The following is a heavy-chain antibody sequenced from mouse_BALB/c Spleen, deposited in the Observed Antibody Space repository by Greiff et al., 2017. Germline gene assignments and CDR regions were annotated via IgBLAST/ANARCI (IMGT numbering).Heavy chain of an antibody. CDR3: ARETSTMIAPFAY. J-gene: IGHJ3*01. CDR1: GFNIKDTY. CDR2: IDPANGNT. V-gene: IGHV14-3*02. Sequence: EVQLQQSGAELVKPGASVKLSCTASGFNIKDTYMHWVKQRPEQGLEWIGRIDPANGNTKYDPKFQGKATITADTSSNTAYLQLSSLTSEDTAVYYCARETSTMIAPFAYWAKGLWSLSLQ. D-gene: IGHD2-4*01.